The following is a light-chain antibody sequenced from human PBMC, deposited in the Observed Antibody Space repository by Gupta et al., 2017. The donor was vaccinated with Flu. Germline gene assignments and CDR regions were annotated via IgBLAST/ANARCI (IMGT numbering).Light chain of an antibody. V-gene: IGLV3-25*02. Sequence: SYELTQPPSVSVSPGQTARITCSGDALPKQYAYWYQQKPGQAPVLVIYKDTGRPSGIPERFSGSSSGKTVTLILSGVQAEDEADYYCQAADSAGTYRVFGGGTKLTVL. CDR2: KDT. J-gene: IGLJ3*02. CDR3: QAADSAGTYRV. CDR1: ALPKQY.